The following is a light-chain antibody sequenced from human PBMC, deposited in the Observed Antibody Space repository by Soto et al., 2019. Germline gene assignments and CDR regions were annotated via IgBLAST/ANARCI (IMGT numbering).Light chain of an antibody. CDR1: ESVGSN. CDR3: QQSSNWPRSIT. V-gene: IGKV3-11*01. J-gene: IGKJ5*01. Sequence: EIVMTQSPATLPVSPGERATLSCRASESVGSNLAWYQQKPGQAPRLLIYDASNRATGIPARFSGSGSGTDFTLTISSLEPEDFAVYYCQQSSNWPRSITFGQGTRLEIK. CDR2: DAS.